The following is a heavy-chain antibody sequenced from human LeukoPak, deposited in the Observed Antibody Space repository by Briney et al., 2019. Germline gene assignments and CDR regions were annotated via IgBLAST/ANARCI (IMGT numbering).Heavy chain of an antibody. CDR3: ARVYSGYDSIFDY. Sequence: ASMKVSCKVSGYTLTELSMHWVRQAPGKGLEWMGGFDPEDGETIYAQKFQGRVTMTRDTSTSTVYMELSSLRSEDTAVYYCARVYSGYDSIFDYWGQGTLVTVSS. V-gene: IGHV1-24*01. J-gene: IGHJ4*02. CDR1: GYTLTELS. D-gene: IGHD5-12*01. CDR2: FDPEDGET.